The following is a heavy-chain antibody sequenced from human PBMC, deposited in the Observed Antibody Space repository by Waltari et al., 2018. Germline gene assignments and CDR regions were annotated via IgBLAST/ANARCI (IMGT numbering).Heavy chain of an antibody. CDR2: ISGSGGST. CDR3: ARAVRGVIISYYYYGMDV. V-gene: IGHV3-23*01. CDR1: GFTFSSYA. J-gene: IGHJ6*02. D-gene: IGHD3-10*01. Sequence: EVQLLESGGGLVQPGGSLRLSCAASGFTFSSYAMSWVRQAPGKGLEWVSAISGSGGSTYYADSVKGRFTISRDKSKNTLYLQMNSLRAEDTAVYYCARAVRGVIISYYYYGMDVWGQGTTVTVSS.